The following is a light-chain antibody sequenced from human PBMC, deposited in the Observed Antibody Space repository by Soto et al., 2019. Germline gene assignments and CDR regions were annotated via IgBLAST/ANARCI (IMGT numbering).Light chain of an antibody. CDR1: QSVDSY. J-gene: IGKJ5*01. CDR2: GTS. CDR3: QQYATSPTT. Sequence: EIVLTQSPDTLSLSPGERATVSCRASQSVDSYLAWYQQKPGQAPRLLIYGTSSRAIGIPGRFSGSGSGTAFTLTISRVEPEDFAVYYCQQYATSPTTFGQGARLDNK. V-gene: IGKV3-20*01.